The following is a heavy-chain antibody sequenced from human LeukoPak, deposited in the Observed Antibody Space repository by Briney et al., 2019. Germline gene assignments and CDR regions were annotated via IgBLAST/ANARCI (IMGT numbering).Heavy chain of an antibody. CDR1: GFTFSSYA. D-gene: IGHD3-22*01. J-gene: IGHJ4*02. Sequence: GGSLRLSCAASGFTFSSYAMSWVRQAPGKGLEWVSAISGSGGSTYYADSVKSRFTISRDNSKNTLYLQMNSLRAEDTAVYYCAKGYYYDSSGYQYPFDYWGQGTLVTVSS. V-gene: IGHV3-23*01. CDR3: AKGYYYDSSGYQYPFDY. CDR2: ISGSGGST.